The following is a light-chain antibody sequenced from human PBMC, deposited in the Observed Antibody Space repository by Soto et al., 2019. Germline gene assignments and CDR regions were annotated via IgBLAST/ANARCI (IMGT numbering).Light chain of an antibody. V-gene: IGKV3-20*01. CDR1: QSVSNSY. J-gene: IGKJ1*01. CDR3: QQCSSSPWT. Sequence: EIVLTQSPGTLSLSPGERATLSCRASQSVSNSYLAWYQQKPGQTPRLLIYGASSRATGIPDRFSGSGSGTDFTLTISRLEPEDFAVYYCQQCSSSPWTFGQGIKVEIK. CDR2: GAS.